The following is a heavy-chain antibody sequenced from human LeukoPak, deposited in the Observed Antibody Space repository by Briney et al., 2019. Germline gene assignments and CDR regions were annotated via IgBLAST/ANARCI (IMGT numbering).Heavy chain of an antibody. D-gene: IGHD1-1*01. CDR3: AKLHTTGTPNGDY. V-gene: IGHV3-30*02. CDR2: MRYDGSNK. Sequence: GGSLRLSCAASGFTFCSYGMHWVRQAPGKGLEWVAFMRYDGSNKYYADSVKGRFTISRDNSKNTLYLQMNSLRAEDTAVYYCAKLHTTGTPNGDYWGQGTLVTVSS. CDR1: GFTFCSYG. J-gene: IGHJ4*02.